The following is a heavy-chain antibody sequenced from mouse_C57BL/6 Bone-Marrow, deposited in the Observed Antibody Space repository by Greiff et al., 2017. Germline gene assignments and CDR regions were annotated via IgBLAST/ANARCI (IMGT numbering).Heavy chain of an antibody. CDR3: ARIVSSIYYGNCA. Sequence: VQLQQPGAELVQPGASVKMSCKASGYTFTSYWMTWVKQRPGQGLEWIGDIYPGSGSTNYNEKFKSKATMTVDTSSSTAYMQLSNLTSKDSAVYYCARIVSSIYYGNCAWGQGTLVTVSA. CDR1: GYTFTSYW. D-gene: IGHD2-1*01. V-gene: IGHV1-55*01. J-gene: IGHJ3*01. CDR2: IYPGSGST.